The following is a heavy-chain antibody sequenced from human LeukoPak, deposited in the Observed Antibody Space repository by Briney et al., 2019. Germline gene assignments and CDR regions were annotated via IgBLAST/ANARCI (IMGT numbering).Heavy chain of an antibody. Sequence: ASVKVSCKASGYTFTNYAIHWVRQAPGQGLEWMGWINAGNGNTKCSQRFQGRVTITRDTSATTVYMDLSSLRSEDTAVYYCARSFRGVSGYDAYDMWGQGTLVTVS. CDR1: GYTFTNYA. CDR3: ARSFRGVSGYDAYDM. J-gene: IGHJ3*02. D-gene: IGHD3-10*01. CDR2: INAGNGNT. V-gene: IGHV1-3*01.